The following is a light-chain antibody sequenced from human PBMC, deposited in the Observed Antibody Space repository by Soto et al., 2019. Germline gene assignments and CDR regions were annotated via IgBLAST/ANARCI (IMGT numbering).Light chain of an antibody. CDR3: SSYAGSNIVV. CDR1: SSDVGGYNF. CDR2: EVS. J-gene: IGLJ2*01. Sequence: QSALSQPPSASGSHGQSVTMSCTGTSSDVGGYNFVSWYQQHPGKAPKLMIYEVSERPSGVPDRFSGSKSGNTASLTVSGLQAEDEADYYCSSYAGSNIVVFGGGTKLTVL. V-gene: IGLV2-8*01.